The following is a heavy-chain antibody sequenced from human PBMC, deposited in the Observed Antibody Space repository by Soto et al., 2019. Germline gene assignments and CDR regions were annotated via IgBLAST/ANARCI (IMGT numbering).Heavy chain of an antibody. CDR3: ASGNSLFAY. V-gene: IGHV4-59*01. J-gene: IGHJ4*02. CDR2: IFYSGST. Sequence: SETLSLTCTVSGGSIGTYYWSWIRQPPGKGLEWIGYIFYSGSTNSNPSLKSRVSISVDTSKNQFSLNLSSLTAADTAVYYCASGNSLFAYWGQGTPVTVSS. D-gene: IGHD1-1*01. CDR1: GGSIGTYY.